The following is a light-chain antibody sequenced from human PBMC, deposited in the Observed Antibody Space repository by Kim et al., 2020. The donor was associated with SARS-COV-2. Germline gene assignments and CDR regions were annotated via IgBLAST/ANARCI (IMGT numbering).Light chain of an antibody. J-gene: IGKJ5*01. CDR1: QSISTY. V-gene: IGKV1-39*01. Sequence: ASVGDSVTITCRASQSISTYLHWYQQKPGKAPKFLIYAASSLQSGVPSRFSGSGSGTDFTLTISSLQPEDFATYYCQQSYRTPGTFGQGTRLEIK. CDR2: AAS. CDR3: QQSYRTPGT.